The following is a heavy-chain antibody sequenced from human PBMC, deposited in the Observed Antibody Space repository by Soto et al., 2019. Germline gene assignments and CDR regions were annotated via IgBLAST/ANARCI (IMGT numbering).Heavy chain of an antibody. V-gene: IGHV4-39*01. CDR2: IYYGGNT. J-gene: IGHJ5*02. Sequence: PPGKGLEWIGNIYYGGNTYYNPSLKSRVTISVDTSKNLFSLNLNSVTAADTAVYYCARQTPNWNDRGWFDPWGQGTLVTVSS. D-gene: IGHD1-20*01. CDR3: ARQTPNWNDRGWFDP.